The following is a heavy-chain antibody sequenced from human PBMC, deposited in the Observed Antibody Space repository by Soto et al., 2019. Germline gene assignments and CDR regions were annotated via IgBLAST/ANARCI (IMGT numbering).Heavy chain of an antibody. D-gene: IGHD1-7*01. V-gene: IGHV3-30*04. J-gene: IGHJ3*01. CDR3: ARVDRELRVLLNVFDV. CDR2: ISYDGSGK. Sequence: QVQLVESGGGVVQPGRSLRLPCAASGFAFSRYSIHWVRQAPGKGLEWVAAISYDGSGKYYADSVKGRFTISRDSSESTVFLQMNSLRAEDTAVYYCARVDRELRVLLNVFDVWGQGTKVTVSS. CDR1: GFAFSRYS.